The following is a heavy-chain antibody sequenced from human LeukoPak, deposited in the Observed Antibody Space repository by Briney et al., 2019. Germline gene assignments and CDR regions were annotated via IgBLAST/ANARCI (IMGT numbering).Heavy chain of an antibody. D-gene: IGHD3-10*01. Sequence: GGSLRLSCAASGFTFSDYSMHWVRQAPGKGLEWVSRINTDGTSTDYADSVKGRFTISRDNSKNTLYLQMNSLRAEDTAVYYCAKEGGNYYGSGTYYYYYGMDVWGQGTTVTVSS. CDR1: GFTFSDYS. J-gene: IGHJ6*02. V-gene: IGHV3-74*01. CDR2: INTDGTST. CDR3: AKEGGNYYGSGTYYYYYGMDV.